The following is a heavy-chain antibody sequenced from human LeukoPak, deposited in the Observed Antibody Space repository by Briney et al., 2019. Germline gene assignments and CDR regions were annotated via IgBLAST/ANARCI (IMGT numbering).Heavy chain of an antibody. Sequence: PGRSLRLSCAASGFTFSSYAMHWVRQAPGKGLEWVAVISYDGSNKYYADSVKGRFTISRDNSKNTLYLQMNSLRAEDTAVYYCARELTTTEVTPGYWYFDLWGRGTLVTVSS. CDR2: ISYDGSNK. CDR1: GFTFSSYA. V-gene: IGHV3-30-3*01. J-gene: IGHJ2*01. CDR3: ARELTTTEVTPGYWYFDL. D-gene: IGHD4-23*01.